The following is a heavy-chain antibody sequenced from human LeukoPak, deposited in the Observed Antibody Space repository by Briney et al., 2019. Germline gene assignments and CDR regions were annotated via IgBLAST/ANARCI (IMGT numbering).Heavy chain of an antibody. CDR1: GLTFSSYA. J-gene: IGHJ4*02. CDR3: AKGPSPGYCSSTSCYYDY. Sequence: GGSLRLSCAASGLTFSSYAMSWVRQAPGKGLEWVTALSDDGGTTYYADSVKGRFTISRDNSKNTLYLQMNSLRGDDTAVYHCAKGPSPGYCSSTSCYYDYWGQGTLVTVSS. CDR2: LSDDGGTT. D-gene: IGHD2-2*01. V-gene: IGHV3-23*01.